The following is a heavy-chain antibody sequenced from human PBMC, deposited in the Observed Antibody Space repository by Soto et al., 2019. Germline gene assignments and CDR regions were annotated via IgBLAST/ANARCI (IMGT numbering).Heavy chain of an antibody. J-gene: IGHJ6*02. CDR2: ISAYNGNT. Sequence: ASVKVSCKASGYTFTSYGISWVRQAPGQGLEWMGWISAYNGNTNYAQKLQGRVTMTTDTSTSTAYMELRSLRSDDTAVYYCARELYYDILTGRIPYYYYGMDVWGQGTTVTVSS. V-gene: IGHV1-18*04. D-gene: IGHD3-9*01. CDR3: ARELYYDILTGRIPYYYYGMDV. CDR1: GYTFTSYG.